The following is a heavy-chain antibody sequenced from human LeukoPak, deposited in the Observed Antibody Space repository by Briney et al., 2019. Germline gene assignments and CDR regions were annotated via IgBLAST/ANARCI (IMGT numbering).Heavy chain of an antibody. CDR1: GDSINNNIW. CDR3: ARKSATDYYETDY. J-gene: IGHJ4*02. Sequence: SETLSLTCAVSGDSINNNIWWTWVRQPPGKGLEWIGEIHHGGSTNYKPSRKSRVTISVDKSENQFSLKLTSVTAADTAIYYCARKSATDYYETDYWGQGALVTVSS. D-gene: IGHD3-9*01. V-gene: IGHV4-4*02. CDR2: IHHGGST.